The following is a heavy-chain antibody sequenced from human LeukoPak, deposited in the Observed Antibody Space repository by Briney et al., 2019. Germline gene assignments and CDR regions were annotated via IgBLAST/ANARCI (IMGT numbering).Heavy chain of an antibody. V-gene: IGHV1-69*06. CDR2: IIPIFGTA. D-gene: IGHD5-18*01. J-gene: IGHJ4*02. CDR1: GGTFSSYA. Sequence: SVKVSCKASGGTFSSYAISWVRQPPGQGLEWMGGIIPIFGTANNAQKFQGRVTITADKSTSTAYMELSSLRSEDTAVYYCARMPGYSYGWYFDYWGQGTLVTVSS. CDR3: ARMPGYSYGWYFDY.